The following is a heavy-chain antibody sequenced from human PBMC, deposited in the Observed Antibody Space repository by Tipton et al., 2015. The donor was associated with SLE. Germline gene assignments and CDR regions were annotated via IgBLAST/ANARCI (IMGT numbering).Heavy chain of an antibody. CDR3: AKGAYDFWSGYYTGDWYFDL. D-gene: IGHD3-3*01. V-gene: IGHV3-66*02. J-gene: IGHJ2*01. Sequence: SLRLSCAGAGFTVSRNYMSWVRQAPGKGLEWVSIIYSDGSTYYGDSVKGRFTISRDNSKNTLYLQMNSLRTEDTAVYYCAKGAYDFWSGYYTGDWYFDLWGRGTLVTVSS. CDR2: IYSDGST. CDR1: GFTVSRNY.